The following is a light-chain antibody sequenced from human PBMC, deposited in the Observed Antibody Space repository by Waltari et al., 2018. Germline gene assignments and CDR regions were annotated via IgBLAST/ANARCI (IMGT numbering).Light chain of an antibody. CDR2: QDN. CDR1: KLGDKY. Sequence: SYELTQPPSVSVSPGQTASITCSGDKLGDKYVCWYQQKPSQSPVLVIYQDNKRPSGIPERFSGSNSGNTATLSISGTQAMDEADYYCQAWDSSTYVFGTGTKVTVL. J-gene: IGLJ1*01. V-gene: IGLV3-1*01. CDR3: QAWDSSTYV.